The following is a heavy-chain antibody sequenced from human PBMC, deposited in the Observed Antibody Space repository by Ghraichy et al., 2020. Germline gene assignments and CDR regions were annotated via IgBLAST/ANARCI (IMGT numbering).Heavy chain of an antibody. CDR2: ISSNGGST. D-gene: IGHD4-17*01. J-gene: IGHJ4*02. V-gene: IGHV3-64D*06. CDR3: VKGGVTTVTRFDY. Sequence: GGSLRLSCSASGFTFISYAMHWVRQAPGKGLEYVSAISSNGGSTYYADSVKGRFTISRDNSKNTLYLQMSSLRAEDTAVYYCVKGGVTTVTRFDYWGQGTLVTVSS. CDR1: GFTFISYA.